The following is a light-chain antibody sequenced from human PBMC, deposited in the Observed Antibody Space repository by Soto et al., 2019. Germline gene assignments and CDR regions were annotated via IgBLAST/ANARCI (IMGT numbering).Light chain of an antibody. CDR3: ETWDSNTYV. CDR2: LEGSGSY. Sequence: QLVLTQSSSASASLGSSVSLTCTLSSGHSSYIIAWHQQQPGKAPRYLMKLEGSGSYNKGSGVPDRFSGSSSGADRYLTISNXXXXXEADYYCETWDSNTYVFGTGTK. J-gene: IGLJ1*01. V-gene: IGLV4-60*01. CDR1: SGHSSYI.